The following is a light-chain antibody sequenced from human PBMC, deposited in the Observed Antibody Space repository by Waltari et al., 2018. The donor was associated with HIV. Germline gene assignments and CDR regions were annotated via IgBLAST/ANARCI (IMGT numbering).Light chain of an antibody. CDR2: EVS. J-gene: IGLJ2*01. CDR3: CSYAGSSTFVV. Sequence: QSALTQPASVSGSPGQSITISCTGTSSDVGSYYLVSWYQQHPGKDPKLMIYEVSKRPSGVSNRFSGSKSGNTASLTIAGLQAEDEADYYCCSYAGSSTFVVFGGGTKLTVL. CDR1: SSDVGSYYL. V-gene: IGLV2-23*02.